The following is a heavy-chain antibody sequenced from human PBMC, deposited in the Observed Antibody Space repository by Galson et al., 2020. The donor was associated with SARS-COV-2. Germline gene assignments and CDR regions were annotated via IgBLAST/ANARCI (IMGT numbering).Heavy chain of an antibody. V-gene: IGHV3-72*01. CDR3: TRSLAMAGRGSGMDV. J-gene: IGHJ6*02. CDR2: SRNEANSYII. D-gene: IGHD6-19*01. CDR1: GFTFSDHY. Sequence: GESLKISCAASGFTFSDHYMNWVRQAPGKGLEWVGRSRNEANSYIIEYAASVKGRFSISRDDSEKSLYLQMNSLNTEDTAVYYCTRSLAMAGRGSGMDVWGQGTTVTVSS.